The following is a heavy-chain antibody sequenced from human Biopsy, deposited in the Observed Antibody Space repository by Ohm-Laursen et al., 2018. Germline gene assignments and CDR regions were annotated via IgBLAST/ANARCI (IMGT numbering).Heavy chain of an antibody. Sequence: SLRLSCSASGFTFNGDNANWVRQAPGKGLEWVPYISRDSSHIYYADSVKGRFTISRDNSKNTLYLQMNSLRAEDTAVYYCAKDHCSGGTCYSDGPVFDFWGQGTLVTVSS. D-gene: IGHD2-15*01. V-gene: IGHV3-21*04. CDR3: AKDHCSGGTCYSDGPVFDF. CDR1: GFTFNGDN. CDR2: ISRDSSHI. J-gene: IGHJ4*02.